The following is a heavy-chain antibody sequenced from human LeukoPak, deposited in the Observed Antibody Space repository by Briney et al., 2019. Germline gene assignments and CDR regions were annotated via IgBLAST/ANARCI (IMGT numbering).Heavy chain of an antibody. V-gene: IGHV3-30*03. D-gene: IGHD3-10*01. J-gene: IGHJ4*02. CDR3: ASGTMVRGALDY. CDR1: GFTFSSYG. CDR2: ISYDVGKK. Sequence: GRSLRLSCAASGFTFSSYGMHWVRQAPGKGLEWVAVISYDVGKKYYADSVKGRFTISRDNSKNTLYLQMNSLRAEDTAVYYCASGTMVRGALDYWGQGTLVTVSS.